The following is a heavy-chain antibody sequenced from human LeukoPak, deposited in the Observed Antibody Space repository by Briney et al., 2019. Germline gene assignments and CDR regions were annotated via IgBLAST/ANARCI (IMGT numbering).Heavy chain of an antibody. J-gene: IGHJ3*02. D-gene: IGHD6-19*01. CDR1: GFTFSSIW. V-gene: IGHV3-21*01. CDR2: ISSRSNYI. CDR3: ARDPPVAGSLDDFDI. Sequence: GGSLRLSCATSGFTFSSIWMSWVRHDPGKGLEWVSSISSRSNYIHYTDSVKGRLTISRDSAKNSLYLQMNSLRAEDTAVYYCARDPPVAGSLDDFDIWGQGTMVTVSS.